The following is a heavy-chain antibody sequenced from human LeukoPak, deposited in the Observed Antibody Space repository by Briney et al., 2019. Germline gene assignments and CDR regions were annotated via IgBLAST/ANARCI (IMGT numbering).Heavy chain of an antibody. D-gene: IGHD5-18*01. CDR2: IDYSGST. CDR1: GDSISSSSYS. Sequence: SETLSLTCTVSGDSISSSSYSWGWIRQPPGKGLEWIGTIDYSGSTYYNPSLKSRVTISVDTSKNQFSLKLSSVTAADTAVYYFARGVYSYGYLPYYFDYWGQGTLVTVSS. V-gene: IGHV4-39*01. J-gene: IGHJ4*02. CDR3: ARGVYSYGYLPYYFDY.